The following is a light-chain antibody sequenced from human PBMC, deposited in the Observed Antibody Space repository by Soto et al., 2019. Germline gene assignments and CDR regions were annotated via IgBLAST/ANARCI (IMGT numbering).Light chain of an antibody. J-gene: IGKJ1*01. CDR1: QSVSSN. CDR3: QQYTHRPRT. Sequence: ETVMTQSPATLSVSPGERATLSCRASQSVSSNLAWYQQKPGQAPRLLIYGASTRATGIPARFSGSGSGTEFTLTISSLQSEDFAVYYCQQYTHRPRTFGQGTKVDVK. CDR2: GAS. V-gene: IGKV3-15*01.